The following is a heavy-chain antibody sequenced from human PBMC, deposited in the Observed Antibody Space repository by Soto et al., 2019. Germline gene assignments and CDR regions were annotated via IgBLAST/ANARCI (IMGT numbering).Heavy chain of an antibody. CDR2: IYPGDSDT. D-gene: IGHD6-13*01. J-gene: IGHJ3*02. Sequence: GESLKISCKGSGGNFNRYWIGWVRQMPGKGLEWMGVIYPGDSDTRYSPSLQGQVTISADKSSSAAYLQWSSLQASDTATYYCARSLVNGTYEAFDIWGQGTMVTVSS. CDR1: GGNFNRYW. CDR3: ARSLVNGTYEAFDI. V-gene: IGHV5-51*01.